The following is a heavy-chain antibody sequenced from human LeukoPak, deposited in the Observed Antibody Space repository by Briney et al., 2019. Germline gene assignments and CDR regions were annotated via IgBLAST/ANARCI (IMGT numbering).Heavy chain of an antibody. J-gene: IGHJ4*02. V-gene: IGHV3-30-3*01. CDR3: ARVLNSGSYYGPYYFDY. CDR2: ISYDGSNK. D-gene: IGHD1-26*01. CDR1: GSTFSNYA. Sequence: GGSLRLSCAASGSTFSNYAMHWVRQAPGKGLEWVAVISYDGSNKYYADSVKGRFTISRDNSKNTLYLQMNSLRAEDTAVYYCARVLNSGSYYGPYYFDYWGQGTLVTVSS.